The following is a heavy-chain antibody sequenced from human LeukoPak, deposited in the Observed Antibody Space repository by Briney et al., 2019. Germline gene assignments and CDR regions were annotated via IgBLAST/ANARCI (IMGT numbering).Heavy chain of an antibody. V-gene: IGHV1-2*02. J-gene: IGHJ3*01. D-gene: IGHD6-6*01. CDR1: GYSFTAYY. Sequence: GASVKVSCKASGYSFTAYYIHWVRQAPGQGLEWMGWNNANNGDTSYAQKFQGRVTMTRDTSINTGYMELRGLTSDDTAVYFCVRGDGRSSVNAFDVWGQGTLVTVSS. CDR2: NNANNGDT. CDR3: VRGDGRSSVNAFDV.